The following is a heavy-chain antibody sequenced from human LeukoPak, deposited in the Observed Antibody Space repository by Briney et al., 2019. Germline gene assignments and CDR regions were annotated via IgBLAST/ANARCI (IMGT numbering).Heavy chain of an antibody. CDR2: INHSGSP. CDR3: TRGSRENYPATDY. J-gene: IGHJ4*02. V-gene: IGHV4-34*01. Sequence: PSETLSLTCAVFGGSFSGFYWSRVRQSPGKGLEWVGEINHSGSPNYNPSRKSRVTISVDTSKNQSSLKLTSVTAADTAVYYCTRGSRENYPATDYWGQGTLVTVSS. CDR1: GGSFSGFY. D-gene: IGHD1-7*01.